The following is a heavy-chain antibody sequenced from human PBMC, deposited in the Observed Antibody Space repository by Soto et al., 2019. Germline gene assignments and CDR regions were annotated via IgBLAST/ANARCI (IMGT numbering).Heavy chain of an antibody. CDR2: IYRTGST. Sequence: LETLSLTCAVSGGSFTSNNWWTWVRQPPGQGLEWIGEIYRTGSTNYNPSLESRATISLDKSENQFSLKVTSLTAADTAVYYCASRDPGTSVDYWGQGTLVTVSS. CDR3: ASRDPGTSVDY. CDR1: GGSFTSNNW. J-gene: IGHJ4*02. D-gene: IGHD1-7*01. V-gene: IGHV4-4*02.